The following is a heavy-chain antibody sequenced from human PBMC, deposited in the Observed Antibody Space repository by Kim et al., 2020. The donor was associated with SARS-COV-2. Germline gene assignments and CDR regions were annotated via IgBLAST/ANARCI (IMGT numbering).Heavy chain of an antibody. CDR2: IGSGGAGT. J-gene: IGHJ3*02. Sequence: GGSLRLSCAASGFTFSSYAMSWVRQAPGKGLEWVSTIGSGGAGTYYADSVKGRFTISRDNSKNTLYLQVNSLKAEDAALYYCAKFSVPGRNAFDIWGQGTMVTVSS. V-gene: IGHV3-23*01. D-gene: IGHD2-15*01. CDR1: GFTFSSYA. CDR3: AKFSVPGRNAFDI.